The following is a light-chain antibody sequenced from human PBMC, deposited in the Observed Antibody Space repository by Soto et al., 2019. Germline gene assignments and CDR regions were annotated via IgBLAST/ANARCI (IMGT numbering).Light chain of an antibody. CDR2: GAS. Sequence: EIDLTQSPATLSVSPGARAPLSCRASENVRTFVDWYQQKPGQAPRLLIYGASNRATDIPARFSGSGSGTDFTLTISNLEPEDFAVYYCQQRSNWPRTFGQGTKVDIK. CDR1: ENVRTF. CDR3: QQRSNWPRT. V-gene: IGKV3-11*01. J-gene: IGKJ1*01.